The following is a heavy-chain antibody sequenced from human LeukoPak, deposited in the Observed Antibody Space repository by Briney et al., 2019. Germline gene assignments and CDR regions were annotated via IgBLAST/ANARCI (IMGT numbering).Heavy chain of an antibody. J-gene: IGHJ5*02. Sequence: VGALKLSCADPGFTFSGSARHWVRQASGEGLEWGCRIRSKANRYATAYAASVKGRFTISRDDSKNTAYLQMNSLKTEDTAVYYCTRQSSGYDPFDPWGQGTLVTVSS. CDR3: TRQSSGYDPFDP. CDR1: GFTFSGSA. V-gene: IGHV3-73*01. CDR2: IRSKANRYAT. D-gene: IGHD5-12*01.